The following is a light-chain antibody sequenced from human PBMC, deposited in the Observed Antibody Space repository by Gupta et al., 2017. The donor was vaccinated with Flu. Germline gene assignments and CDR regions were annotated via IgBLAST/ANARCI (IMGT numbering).Light chain of an antibody. V-gene: IGKV3-11*01. J-gene: IGKJ4*01. CDR1: EYISNY. CDR2: DAS. Sequence: EVVLTHSPVTLSLSPGERATLSCRATEYISNYLAWYQQKPGQAPRLIIYDASNRATGIPARFSGSGSGTDFTLTISSRHPDDFAVYYCQQRSNWPPLTFGGGTKVEIK. CDR3: QQRSNWPPLT.